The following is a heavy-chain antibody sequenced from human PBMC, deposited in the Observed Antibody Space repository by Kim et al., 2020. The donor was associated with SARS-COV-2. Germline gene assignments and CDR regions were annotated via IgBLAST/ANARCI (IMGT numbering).Heavy chain of an antibody. Sequence: GGSLRLSCAASGFTFADYAMHWVRQAPGKGLEWVSGISWNSGSLGYAESVKGRFTISRDNAKNSLYLQMNSLRPEDTALYLCAKVEASGSYYSIYYGMDVWGQGTTVTVSS. J-gene: IGHJ6*02. CDR1: GFTFADYA. V-gene: IGHV3-9*01. D-gene: IGHD3-10*01. CDR2: ISWNSGSL. CDR3: AKVEASGSYYSIYYGMDV.